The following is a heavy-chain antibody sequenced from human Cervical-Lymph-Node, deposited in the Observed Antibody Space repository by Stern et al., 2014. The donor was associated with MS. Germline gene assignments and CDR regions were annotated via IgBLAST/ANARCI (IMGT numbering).Heavy chain of an antibody. CDR3: ARDLGY. CDR1: GFTFSNFA. J-gene: IGHJ4*02. V-gene: IGHV3-30*14. CDR2: ISTDGSAT. Sequence: VQLVESGGGVVQPGRSLRLSCAASGFTFSNFAMNWLRQSPDKVLQWLAAISTDGSATSYADSVKGRFTISRDNSKNTLYLEMNSLTTEDTAVFYCARDLGYWGQGTLVTVSS.